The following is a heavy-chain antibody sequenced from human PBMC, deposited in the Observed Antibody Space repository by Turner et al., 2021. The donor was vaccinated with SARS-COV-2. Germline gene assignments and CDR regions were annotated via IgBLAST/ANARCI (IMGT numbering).Heavy chain of an antibody. D-gene: IGHD3-22*01. V-gene: IGHV4-31*03. CDR2: IYYSGST. CDR3: ARVSRLLPNNWFDP. Sequence: QVQLQESGPGLVKPSQTLSLTCTVSGGSISRGDYYWSWIRQHPGKGLEWIGYIYYSGSTYYNPSLKSRVTISVDTSKNQFSLKLSSVTAADTAVYYCARVSRLLPNNWFDPWGQGTLVTVSS. J-gene: IGHJ5*02. CDR1: GGSISRGDYY.